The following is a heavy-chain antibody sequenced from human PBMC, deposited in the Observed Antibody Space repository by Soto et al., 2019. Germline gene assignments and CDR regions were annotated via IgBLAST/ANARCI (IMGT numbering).Heavy chain of an antibody. D-gene: IGHD3-10*01. V-gene: IGHV3-30*18. CDR3: AKDPEFRAYYYCGMDV. Sequence: QVQLVESGGGVVQPGRSLRLSCAASGFTFSSYDMHWVRQAPGKGLEWVAVISYDGSNKYYADSVKGRFTISRDNSKNTLYLQMNSLRAEDTAVYYCAKDPEFRAYYYCGMDVWCQGTTVTVSS. CDR2: ISYDGSNK. J-gene: IGHJ6*02. CDR1: GFTFSSYD.